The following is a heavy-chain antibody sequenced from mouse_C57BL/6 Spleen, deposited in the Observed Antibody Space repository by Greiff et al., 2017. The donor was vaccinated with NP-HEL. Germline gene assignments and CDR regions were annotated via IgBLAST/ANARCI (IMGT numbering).Heavy chain of an antibody. CDR2: IRNTANGYNT. J-gene: IGHJ2*01. V-gene: IGHV7-3*01. D-gene: IGHD1-1*01. Sequence: EVKLVESGGGLVQPGGSLSLSCAASGFTFTDYYMSWVRQPPGKALEWLGFIRNTANGYNTEYSASVKGRFTISRDNSQSILYLQMNTLRAEDSATYYCARSVYYGSSYVGYWGQGTTLTVSS. CDR3: ARSVYYGSSYVGY. CDR1: GFTFTDYY.